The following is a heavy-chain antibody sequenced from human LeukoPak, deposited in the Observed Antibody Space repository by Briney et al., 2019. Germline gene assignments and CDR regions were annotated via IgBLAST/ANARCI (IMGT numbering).Heavy chain of an antibody. D-gene: IGHD3-22*01. J-gene: IGHJ4*02. CDR1: GGTFISYA. V-gene: IGHV1-69*13. Sequence: SVKVSCKASGGTFISYAISWVRQAPGQGLEWMGGIIPIFGTANYAQKFQGRVTITADESTSTAYMELSSLRSEDTAVYYCARGTERGTDYYYDSSGYYLDYWGQGTLVTVSS. CDR2: IIPIFGTA. CDR3: ARGTERGTDYYYDSSGYYLDY.